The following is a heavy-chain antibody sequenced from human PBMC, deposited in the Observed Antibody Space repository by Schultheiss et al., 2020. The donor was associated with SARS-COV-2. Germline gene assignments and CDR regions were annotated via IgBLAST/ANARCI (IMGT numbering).Heavy chain of an antibody. D-gene: IGHD3-3*01. CDR2: ISWDGGST. CDR3: AKDMGVRFLEWLLAY. J-gene: IGHJ4*02. CDR1: GFTFDDYT. V-gene: IGHV3-43*01. Sequence: GESLKISCAASGFTFDDYTMHWVRQAPGKGLEWVSLISWDGGSTYYADSVKGRFTISRDNSKNSLYLQMNSLRTEDTALYYCAKDMGVRFLEWLLAYWGQVTLVTVSS.